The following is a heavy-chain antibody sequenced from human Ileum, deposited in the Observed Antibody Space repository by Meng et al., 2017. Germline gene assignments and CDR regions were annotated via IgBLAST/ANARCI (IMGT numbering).Heavy chain of an antibody. CDR3: AGDMTHYYDSIVFNFDY. CDR2: IYSGGGT. Sequence: GGTLRLSCAASTFTVSSNYMTWVRQAPGKGLQWVSIIYSGGGTYYAESVRGRFIISRDSSSNTLYLQMNDLRAEDTAVYYCAGDMTHYYDSIVFNFDYWGQGTLVTVSS. D-gene: IGHD3-22*01. J-gene: IGHJ4*02. CDR1: TFTVSSNY. V-gene: IGHV3-66*02.